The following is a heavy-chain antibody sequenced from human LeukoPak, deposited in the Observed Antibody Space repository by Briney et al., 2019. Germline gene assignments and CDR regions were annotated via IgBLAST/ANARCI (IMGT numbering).Heavy chain of an antibody. D-gene: IGHD6-19*01. V-gene: IGHV3-21*01. J-gene: IGHJ4*02. CDR2: IRSSRSYI. Sequence: GGSLRLSCAASGFTFSTYSMNWVRQAPGKELEWVSSIRSSRSYIYYADSVKGRFTISRDNAKNSLYLQMNSLRAEDTAVYYCARDRSSGPVDFDYWGQGTLVTVSS. CDR3: ARDRSSGPVDFDY. CDR1: GFTFSTYS.